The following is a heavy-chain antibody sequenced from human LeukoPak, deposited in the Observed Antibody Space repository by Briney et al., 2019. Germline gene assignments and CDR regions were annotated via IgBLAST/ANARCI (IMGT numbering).Heavy chain of an antibody. Sequence: ASVKVSCKASGYTFTGYYMHWVRQAPGQRLEWMGWINPNSGGTNYAQKFQGRVTMTRDTSISTAYMELSRLRSDDTAVYYCARGTTVTTGLTQYYYYYGMDVWGQGTTVTVSS. CDR2: INPNSGGT. V-gene: IGHV1-2*02. J-gene: IGHJ6*02. D-gene: IGHD4-17*01. CDR1: GYTFTGYY. CDR3: ARGTTVTTGLTQYYYYYGMDV.